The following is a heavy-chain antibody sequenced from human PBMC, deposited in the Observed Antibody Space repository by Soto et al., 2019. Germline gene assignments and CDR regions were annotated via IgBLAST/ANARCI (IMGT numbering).Heavy chain of an antibody. D-gene: IGHD3-3*01. Sequence: GGSLRLSCAASGFTFDDYAMHWVRQAPGKGLEWVSGISWNSGSIGYADSVKGRFTISRDNAKKSLYLQMNSLRAEDTALYYCAKSKSITIFGVVHYYYYYMDVWGKGTTVTVSS. CDR3: AKSKSITIFGVVHYYYYYMDV. J-gene: IGHJ6*03. V-gene: IGHV3-9*01. CDR1: GFTFDDYA. CDR2: ISWNSGSI.